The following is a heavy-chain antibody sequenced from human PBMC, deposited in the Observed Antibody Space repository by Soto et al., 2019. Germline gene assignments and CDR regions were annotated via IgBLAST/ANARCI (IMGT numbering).Heavy chain of an antibody. Sequence: QVQLQESGPGLVKPSQTLSLTCTVSGGSISRGGYYWSWIRQHPGQGLAWVGYIYYSGRTDYNPALKSRGTISGDTSKNQSALNLSSGTAADAAVYYCARGAGYSDGASYGMDVWGQGTTVTVSS. CDR2: IYYSGRT. CDR1: GGSISRGGYY. V-gene: IGHV4-31*03. J-gene: IGHJ6*02. CDR3: ARGAGYSDGASYGMDV. D-gene: IGHD5-18*01.